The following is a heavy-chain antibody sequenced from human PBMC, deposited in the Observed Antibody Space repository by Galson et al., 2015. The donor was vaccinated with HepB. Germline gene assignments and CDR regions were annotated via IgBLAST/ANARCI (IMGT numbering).Heavy chain of an antibody. CDR2: IWYDGNKK. CDR3: ARGPFDGGNSLGY. V-gene: IGHV3-33*08. J-gene: IGHJ4*02. CDR1: GFTLSFYV. Sequence: SLRLSCAASGFTLSFYVMHWVRQAPAKGLEWVAVIWYDGNKKYYADSVKGRFTISRDNSKNTLYLLMDSLRAEDTAVYYCARGPFDGGNSLGYWGQGTLVTVSS. D-gene: IGHD4-23*01.